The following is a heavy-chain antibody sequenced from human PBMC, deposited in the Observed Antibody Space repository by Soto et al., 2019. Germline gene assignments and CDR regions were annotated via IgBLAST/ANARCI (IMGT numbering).Heavy chain of an antibody. D-gene: IGHD2-15*01. CDR2: SSGYNGNT. CDR3: AAIGGHYFGLDI. J-gene: IGHJ6*02. Sequence: QAQLLESGGGVKKPGASVKVSCNSSDHTFTYYGINWVRRAPGQGFEWMGWSSGYNGNTKYAQKFQDRATMSAATTTRTAYMEMRCLTSDDTAVYFCAAIGGHYFGLDIWGQGTTVTVSS. V-gene: IGHV1-18*01. CDR1: DHTFTYYG.